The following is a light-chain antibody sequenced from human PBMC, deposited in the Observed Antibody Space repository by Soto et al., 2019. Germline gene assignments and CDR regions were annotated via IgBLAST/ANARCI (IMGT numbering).Light chain of an antibody. V-gene: IGKV3D-15*01. CDR3: QHYNGYSDA. J-gene: IGKJ1*01. CDR1: QSVGSD. CDR2: DIF. Sequence: EIVMTQSPTTLSVSPGERATLSCRASQSVGSDFAWYQQKPRQAPRLVIYDIFTRATGVPTGISGSGSWTEVTLTIISMQPDDFATEYCQHYNGYSDAFGQGTKVDNK.